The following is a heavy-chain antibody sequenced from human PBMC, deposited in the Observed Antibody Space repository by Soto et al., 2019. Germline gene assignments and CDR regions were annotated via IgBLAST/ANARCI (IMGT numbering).Heavy chain of an antibody. D-gene: IGHD2-8*01. V-gene: IGHV1-3*01. J-gene: IGHJ4*02. CDR3: ARDNGMIRGFDY. Sequence: ASVKVSCKASGYTFTKYAMHWVRQAPGQRLEWLGWINGGNGNTKYSQKLKGRVTISRDTSASTAYIEMSSLRSEYTAVYYCARDNGMIRGFDYWGQGTLVTVSS. CDR1: GYTFTKYA. CDR2: INGGNGNT.